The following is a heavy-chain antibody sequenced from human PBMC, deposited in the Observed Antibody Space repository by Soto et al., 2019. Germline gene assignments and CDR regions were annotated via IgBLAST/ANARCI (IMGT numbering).Heavy chain of an antibody. Sequence: QITLNESGPTPVKPRQTLTLTCTFSGFSLTTSGVGVGWIRQSPGTATEWLALIYWDDDKRYSTSLKSRLTITKDTAKNPVVLTMADLDPADTATYYCAHRVLRTVFGLVTTTAIYFDFWGQGTPVAVSS. CDR2: IYWDDDK. J-gene: IGHJ4*02. CDR1: GFSLTTSGVG. CDR3: AHRVLRTVFGLVTTTAIYFDF. D-gene: IGHD3-3*01. V-gene: IGHV2-5*02.